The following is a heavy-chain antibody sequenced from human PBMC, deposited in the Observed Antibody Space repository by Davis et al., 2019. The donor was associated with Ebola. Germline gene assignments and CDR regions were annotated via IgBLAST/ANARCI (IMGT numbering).Heavy chain of an antibody. CDR3: ASPLIALYV. J-gene: IGHJ6*02. CDR1: GFTFSSYA. Sequence: GESLKISCAASGFTFSSYAMSWIRQAPGKGLEWVSYISSSGSTIYYADSVKGRFTISRDNAKNSLYLQMNSLRAEDTAVYYCASPLIALYVWGQGTTVTVSS. V-gene: IGHV3-11*01. D-gene: IGHD2-21*01. CDR2: ISSSGSTI.